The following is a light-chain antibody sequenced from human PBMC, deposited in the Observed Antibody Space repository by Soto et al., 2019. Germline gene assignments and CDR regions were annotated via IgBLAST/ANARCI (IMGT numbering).Light chain of an antibody. V-gene: IGLV2-18*02. J-gene: IGLJ1*01. Sequence: QSALTQPPSVPGSPGQSVTISCTGTSSDVGSYNRVSWYQQPPGTAPKLMIYEVSNRPSGVPDRFSGSKSGNTASLTISGLQAEDEADYYCSSYTSSSTFYVFGTGTKLTVL. CDR3: SSYTSSSTFYV. CDR2: EVS. CDR1: SSDVGSYNR.